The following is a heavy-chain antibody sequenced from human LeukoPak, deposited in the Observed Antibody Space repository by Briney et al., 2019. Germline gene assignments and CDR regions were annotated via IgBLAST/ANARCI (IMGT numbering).Heavy chain of an antibody. CDR1: GYSLSRGYY. J-gene: IGHJ3*02. CDR3: ARYMVRGVIYPLNDAFDI. Sequence: SETLSLTCAVSGYSLSRGYYWGWIRQPPGKWLEWVGGINHSGSTYYNPSLQSRVTISVDTSKNQFSLKLSSVTAADSAVYYCARYMVRGVIYPLNDAFDIWGQGTMVTVSS. V-gene: IGHV4-38-2*01. D-gene: IGHD3-10*01. CDR2: INHSGST.